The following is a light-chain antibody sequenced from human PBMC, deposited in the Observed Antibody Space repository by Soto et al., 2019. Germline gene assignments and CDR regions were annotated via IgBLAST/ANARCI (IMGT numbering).Light chain of an antibody. J-gene: IGLJ1*01. Sequence: QSVLTQTPSASGTPGQRVTTSCSGGYSNMGTNTVNWYQQLPGTAPKLLMYANNQRPSGVPGRFSASKSGTSASLAISGLQSEDEADYFCATWDDSLNGFYVFGTGTKVTGL. CDR1: YSNMGTNT. CDR3: ATWDDSLNGFYV. V-gene: IGLV1-44*01. CDR2: ANN.